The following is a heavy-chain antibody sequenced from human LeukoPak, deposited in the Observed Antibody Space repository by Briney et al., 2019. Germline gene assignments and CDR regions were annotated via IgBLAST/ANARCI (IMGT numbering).Heavy chain of an antibody. CDR1: GGSISSSSYY. V-gene: IGHV4-39*01. CDR3: ARAVGATAGGSWFDP. J-gene: IGHJ5*02. Sequence: PSETLSLTCTVSGGSISSSSYYWGWIRQPPGKGLEWIGSIYYSGSTYYNPSLKSRVTISVDTSKNQFSLKLSSVTAADTAVYYCARAVGATAGGSWFDPWGQGTLVTVSS. CDR2: IYYSGST. D-gene: IGHD1-26*01.